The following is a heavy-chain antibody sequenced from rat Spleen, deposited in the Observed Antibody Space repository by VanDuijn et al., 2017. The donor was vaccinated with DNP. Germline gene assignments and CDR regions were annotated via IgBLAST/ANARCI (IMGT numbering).Heavy chain of an antibody. V-gene: IGHV5-20*01. CDR2: INYDGRNT. CDR3: TTTNNWFAY. J-gene: IGHJ2*01. CDR1: EFTFRRSD. D-gene: IGHD1-10*01. Sequence: EVQLVESGGGLVQPGRSLKISCVASEFTFRRSDVAWVRQAPTRGLEWVANINYDGRNTNFRDSVRGRFTISRDNAATTLYLHMDSLTSEDTATYYCTTTNNWFAYWGQGVMVTVSS.